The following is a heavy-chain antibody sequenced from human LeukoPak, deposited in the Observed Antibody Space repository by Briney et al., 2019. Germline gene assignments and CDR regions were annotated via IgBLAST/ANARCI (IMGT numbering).Heavy chain of an antibody. CDR1: GFSFSSYA. CDR2: ISVSGYST. Sequence: PGGSLRLSCADSGFSFSSYAMSWVRQAPGKGLEWVSGISVSGYSTYYADSVKGRFTISRDNAKNTLFLQMDSLRAEDTAVYYCGRGASWQGNVCEIWGQGTMVTVSS. CDR3: GRGASWQGNVCEI. J-gene: IGHJ3*02. D-gene: IGHD3-10*01. V-gene: IGHV3-23*01.